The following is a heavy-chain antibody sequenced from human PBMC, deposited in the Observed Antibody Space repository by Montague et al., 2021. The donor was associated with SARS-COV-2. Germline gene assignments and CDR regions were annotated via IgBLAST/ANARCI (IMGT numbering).Heavy chain of an antibody. CDR3: ARGLIDITMMVVVFTGASLYFDY. J-gene: IGHJ4*02. D-gene: IGHD3-22*01. CDR1: GGSLSGYH. Sequence: SLTRGVSGGSLSGYHWSWIRQPPGKGLEWIGEIGPSGSTNYNPSLKSRVIISLDTSKNQFSLKLSSVTAADTAVYYCARGLIDITMMVVVFTGASLYFDYWGQGILVTVSS. V-gene: IGHV4-34*01. CDR2: IGPSGST.